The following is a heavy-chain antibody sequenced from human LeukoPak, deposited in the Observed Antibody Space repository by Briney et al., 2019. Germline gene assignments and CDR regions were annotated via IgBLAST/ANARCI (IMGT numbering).Heavy chain of an antibody. V-gene: IGHV4-61*08. CDR2: IYYSGST. D-gene: IGHD3-16*01. J-gene: IGHJ4*02. Sequence: SETLSLTCTVSGGSISTGGYYWSWIRQHPGKGLEWIGYIYYSGSTNYNPSLKSRVTISVDTSKNQFSLKLSSVTAADTAVYYCARGRQGVFDYWGQGTLVTVSS. CDR3: ARGRQGVFDY. CDR1: GGSISTGGYY.